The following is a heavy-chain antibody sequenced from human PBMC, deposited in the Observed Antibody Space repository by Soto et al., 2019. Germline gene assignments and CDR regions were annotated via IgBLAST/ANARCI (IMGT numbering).Heavy chain of an antibody. CDR3: ARVLPGYSSSWYRGWYFDL. Sequence: QVQLQESGPGLVKPSQTLSLTCTVSGGSISSGGYYWSWIRQHPGKGLEWIGYIYYSGSTYYNPSLKSRVTISVDTSKNQFSLKLSSVTAADTAVYYCARVLPGYSSSWYRGWYFDLWGRGTLVTVSS. D-gene: IGHD6-13*01. CDR1: GGSISSGGYY. CDR2: IYYSGST. V-gene: IGHV4-31*03. J-gene: IGHJ2*01.